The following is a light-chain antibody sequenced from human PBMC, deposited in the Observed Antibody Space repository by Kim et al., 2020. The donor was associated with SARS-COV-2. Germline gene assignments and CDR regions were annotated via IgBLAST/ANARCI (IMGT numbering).Light chain of an antibody. CDR1: QGIRNE. CDR3: LQDNTYPFT. CDR2: AAS. J-gene: IGKJ5*01. Sequence: ASVGDRVVITCRASQGIRNELGWFQQKPGKAPKLLIYAASNLQPGVPSRFSGSGSGTEFTLIISSLQSEDFATYYCLQDNTYPFTFGQGTRLEIK. V-gene: IGKV1-6*01.